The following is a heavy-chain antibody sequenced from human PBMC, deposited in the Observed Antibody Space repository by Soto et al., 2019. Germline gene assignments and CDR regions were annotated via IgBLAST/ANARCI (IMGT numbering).Heavy chain of an antibody. CDR3: AKAPRPDFWSGYLPYYYYYGMDV. J-gene: IGHJ6*02. Sequence: QVQLVESGGGVVQPGRSLRLSCAASGFTFSSYGMHWVRQAPGKGLEWVAVISYDGSNKYYADSVKGRFTISRDNSKNTLYLKMNSLRAEETAVYYCAKAPRPDFWSGYLPYYYYYGMDVWCQGTTVTVSS. CDR2: ISYDGSNK. V-gene: IGHV3-30*18. D-gene: IGHD3-3*01. CDR1: GFTFSSYG.